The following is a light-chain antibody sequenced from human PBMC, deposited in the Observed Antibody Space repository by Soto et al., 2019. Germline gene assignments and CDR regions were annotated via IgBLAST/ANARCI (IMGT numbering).Light chain of an antibody. CDR3: QQYSSWYT. J-gene: IGKJ2*01. CDR2: GAS. Sequence: VVLTQSPATLSVSPGERVTLSCRASQTIRDNYLAWYQQKLGQAPRLLIYGASGRATGIPDRFSGSGSGTEFTLTISSLQSGDLAVYYCQQYSSWYTFGQGTKLEIK. V-gene: IGKV3D-15*01. CDR1: QTIRDNY.